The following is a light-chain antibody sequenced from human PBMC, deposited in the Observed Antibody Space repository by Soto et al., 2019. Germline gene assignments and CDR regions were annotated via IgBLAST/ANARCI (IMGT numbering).Light chain of an antibody. CDR3: QQYNIWWT. V-gene: IGKV3-15*01. Sequence: EISMTQSPATLSVSPGERATLSCRASQSVSSNLAWYQQKPGQPPRLLIYGASTRATGIPARFSGGGSGTEFTLTISSLQSEDFAVYYCQQYNIWWTFGQGTKVDIK. CDR2: GAS. CDR1: QSVSSN. J-gene: IGKJ1*01.